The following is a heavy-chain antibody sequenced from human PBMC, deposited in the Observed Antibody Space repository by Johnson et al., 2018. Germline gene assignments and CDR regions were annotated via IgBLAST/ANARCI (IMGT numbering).Heavy chain of an antibody. CDR3: AKYTNYYYYMDV. J-gene: IGHJ6*03. D-gene: IGHD1-14*01. CDR1: GFIFSSYG. Sequence: QVQLVQSGGGVVQPGRSLRLSCAASGFIFSSYGMYWVRQAPDKRLEWVARTSFDGRNNYYADSVKGRFTITRDNSKDTLYLQMNSLRTEDTAVYYCAKYTNYYYYMDVWGKGTTVTVSS. CDR2: TSFDGRNN. V-gene: IGHV3-30*18.